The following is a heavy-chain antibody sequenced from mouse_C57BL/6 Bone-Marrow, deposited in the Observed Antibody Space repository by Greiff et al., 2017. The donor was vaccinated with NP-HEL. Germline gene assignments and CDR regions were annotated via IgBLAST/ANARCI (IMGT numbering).Heavy chain of an antibody. Sequence: QVQLQQPGAELVKPGASVKLSCKASGYTFTSYWMHWVKQRPGQGLEWIGMIHPNSGSTNYNEKFKSKATLTVDKSSSTAYMQLGSGTSEGAAVYYCARKGFAYWGQGTRVTVSA. CDR2: IHPNSGST. J-gene: IGHJ3*01. CDR3: ARKGFAY. CDR1: GYTFTSYW. V-gene: IGHV1-64*01.